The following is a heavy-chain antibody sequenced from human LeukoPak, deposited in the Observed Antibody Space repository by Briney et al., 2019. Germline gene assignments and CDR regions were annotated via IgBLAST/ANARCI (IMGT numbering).Heavy chain of an antibody. V-gene: IGHV1-18*01. Sequence: ASVKVSCKASGYIFTNYAISWVRQAPGQGLEWVGWVSASTGNTRSAQKFQGRLTMTTDTSATTAYMDLRSLRSDDTAVYYCARSSNSGVTTEFDYWGQGTLVTVSS. CDR2: VSASTGNT. J-gene: IGHJ4*02. CDR3: ARSSNSGVTTEFDY. D-gene: IGHD4-11*01. CDR1: GYIFTNYA.